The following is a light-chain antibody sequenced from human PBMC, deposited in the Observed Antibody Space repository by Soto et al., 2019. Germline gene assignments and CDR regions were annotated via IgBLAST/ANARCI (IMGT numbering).Light chain of an antibody. CDR3: QHLTAYPIT. V-gene: IGKV1-9*01. J-gene: IGKJ5*01. Sequence: DIQLTQSPSFRSASVGVRVTITCRASQDINKYLAWYQQKPGEAPKLLIYFVSTLQSGVPSSFSGSGSGTEFTLTISDLQPEDFATYYCQHLTAYPITFGQGTRLEI. CDR1: QDINKY. CDR2: FVS.